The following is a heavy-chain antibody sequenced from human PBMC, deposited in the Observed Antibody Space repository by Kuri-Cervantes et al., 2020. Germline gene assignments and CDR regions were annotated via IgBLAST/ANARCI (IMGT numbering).Heavy chain of an antibody. D-gene: IGHD2-2*02. CDR1: GFTFSSYA. CDR3: ARSLIPAAIFDAFDI. V-gene: IGHV3-30-3*01. CDR2: ISYDGSNK. J-gene: IGHJ3*02. Sequence: GGSLRLSCAVSGFTFSSYAMHWVRQAPGKGLEWVAVISYDGSNKYYADSVKGRFTISRDNSKNTLYLQMNSLRAEDTAVYYCARSLIPAAIFDAFDIWGQGTMVTVSS.